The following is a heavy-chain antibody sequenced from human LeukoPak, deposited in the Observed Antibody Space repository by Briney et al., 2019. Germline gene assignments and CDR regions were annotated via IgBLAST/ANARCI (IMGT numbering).Heavy chain of an antibody. D-gene: IGHD2-15*01. Sequence: GGSMRLSCAASGLAFSAYKMHWVRQAPRKGLVWVSRISTDGYTTDYADFVQGRFTASRDNTKNTWSLEMNSLRAEDTAVYYCVVGGSSGYWGQGTLVTVSS. J-gene: IGHJ4*02. CDR1: GLAFSAYK. V-gene: IGHV3-74*01. CDR2: ISTDGYTT. CDR3: VVGGSSGY.